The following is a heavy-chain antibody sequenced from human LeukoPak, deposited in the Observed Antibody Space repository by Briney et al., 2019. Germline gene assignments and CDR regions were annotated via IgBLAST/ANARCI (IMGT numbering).Heavy chain of an antibody. CDR2: IIPIFGTA. J-gene: IGHJ4*02. D-gene: IGHD3-10*01. Sequence: GASVKVSCKASGGTFSSYAISWVRQAPGQGLEWMGGIIPIFGTANYAQKFQGRVTITTDESTSTAYMELSSLRAEDTALYYCAKANGMVRGVSSDYFDYWGQGTLVTVSS. V-gene: IGHV1-69*05. CDR3: AKANGMVRGVSSDYFDY. CDR1: GGTFSSYA.